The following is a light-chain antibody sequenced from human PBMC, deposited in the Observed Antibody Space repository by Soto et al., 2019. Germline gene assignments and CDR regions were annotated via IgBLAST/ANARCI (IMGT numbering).Light chain of an antibody. CDR3: SSYTMSTTII. Sequence: QSVLTQPPSVSGAPGQRVTISCTGSTTNIGAGYEVHWYQQRPGTAPKLLVSGHNIRPSGVPDRFYGSKSGTSASLAITGLQAEDEADYYCSSYTMSTTIIFGRGTKVTVL. CDR1: TTNIGAGYE. V-gene: IGLV1-40*01. J-gene: IGLJ2*01. CDR2: GHN.